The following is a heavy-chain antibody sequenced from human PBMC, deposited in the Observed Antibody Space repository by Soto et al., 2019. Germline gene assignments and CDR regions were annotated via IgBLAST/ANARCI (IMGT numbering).Heavy chain of an antibody. D-gene: IGHD3-22*01. Sequence: TLSLTCTVSGGSISSGGYYWSWIRQHPGKGLEWIGYIYHSGTTYYNPSLKSRVTISVDTSKNQFSLKLSSVTAADTAVYYCARGVVVTKGSAAGQYYFDYWGKGTLVTVSS. CDR1: GGSISSGGYY. CDR2: IYHSGTT. J-gene: IGHJ4*02. V-gene: IGHV4-31*03. CDR3: ARGVVVTKGSAAGQYYFDY.